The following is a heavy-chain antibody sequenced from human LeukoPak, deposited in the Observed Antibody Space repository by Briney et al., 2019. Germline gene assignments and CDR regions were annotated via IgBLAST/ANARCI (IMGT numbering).Heavy chain of an antibody. V-gene: IGHV3-11*06. J-gene: IGHJ4*02. CDR3: ARAHVRYSYGSVDY. CDR1: GFTFSDQY. D-gene: IGHD5-18*01. CDR2: ISSTSSYT. Sequence: GGSLRLSCAASGFTFSDQYMSWIRQAPGKGLEWVSYISSTSSYTNYADSVKGRFTISRDNAKNSLYLQMNSLRDEDTAVYYCARAHVRYSYGSVDYWGQGTLVTVSS.